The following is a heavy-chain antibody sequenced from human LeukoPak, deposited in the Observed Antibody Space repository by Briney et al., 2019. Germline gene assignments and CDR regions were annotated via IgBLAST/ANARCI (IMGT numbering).Heavy chain of an antibody. CDR3: ARARVPAAMTYYYYYMDV. CDR2: IYSGGST. V-gene: IGHV3-66*01. J-gene: IGHJ6*03. CDR1: GFTVSSNY. D-gene: IGHD2-2*01. Sequence: GGSLRLSCAASGFTVSSNYTSWVRQAPGKGLEWGSVIYSGGSTYYADSVKGRFTISRDNSKNTLYLQMNSLRAEDTAVYYCARARVPAAMTYYYYYMDVWGKGTTVTISS.